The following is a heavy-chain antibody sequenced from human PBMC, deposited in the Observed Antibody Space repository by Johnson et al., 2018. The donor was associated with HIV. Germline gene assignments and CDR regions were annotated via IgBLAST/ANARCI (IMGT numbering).Heavy chain of an antibody. J-gene: IGHJ3*02. Sequence: QEQLVESGGGVVQPGRSLRLSCAASGFTFSSYAMHWVRQAPGKGLEWVAVIWYDGSNKYYADSVKGRLTISRDNSKNTLYLQMNSLRAEDTAVYYCAKQQLVPDDAFDIWGQGTMVNVSS. CDR3: AKQQLVPDDAFDI. V-gene: IGHV3-33*06. CDR1: GFTFSSYA. D-gene: IGHD6-6*01. CDR2: IWYDGSNK.